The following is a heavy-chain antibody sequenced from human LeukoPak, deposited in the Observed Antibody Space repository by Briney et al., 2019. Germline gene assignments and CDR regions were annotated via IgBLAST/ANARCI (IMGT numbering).Heavy chain of an antibody. CDR3: ARGGYRIFGVVNYYFDY. CDR2: INHSGSI. D-gene: IGHD3-3*01. J-gene: IGHJ4*02. V-gene: IGHV4-34*01. CDR1: GGSFSGYY. Sequence: SETLSLTCAVYGGSFSGYYWSWIRQPPGKGLEWIGEINHSGSINYNPSLKSRVTISVDTSKNQFSLKLSSVTAADTAVYYCARGGYRIFGVVNYYFDYWGQGTLVTVSS.